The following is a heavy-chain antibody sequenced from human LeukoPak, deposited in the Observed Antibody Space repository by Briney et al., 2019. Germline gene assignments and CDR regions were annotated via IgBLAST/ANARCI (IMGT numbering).Heavy chain of an antibody. CDR1: GFTFSTYA. V-gene: IGHV3-23*01. CDR2: ISGSGGTT. Sequence: GGSLRLSCAASGFTFSTYAMTWVRQSLGKGLEWVSSISGSGGTTHYADSVKGRFTISRDNSKNTLYLQMNSLRAEDTALYYCARRYLCGDTSCYVYFDHWGQGTLVTVSS. J-gene: IGHJ4*02. CDR3: ARRYLCGDTSCYVYFDH. D-gene: IGHD2-2*01.